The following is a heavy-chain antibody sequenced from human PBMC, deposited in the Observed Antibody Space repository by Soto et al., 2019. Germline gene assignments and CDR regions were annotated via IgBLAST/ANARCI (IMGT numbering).Heavy chain of an antibody. CDR2: ISGTGGGT. CDR3: SKQGFYGSGIPHYYVMEV. D-gene: IGHD3-10*01. Sequence: EVHLLESGGGLVQPGGSLRLSCAASGFTFSNYAMTWVRQAPGKGLEWVSVISGTGGGTNNADSAKGRFTTSRDNSKNTLYWQLSCLRAEDTAVYYCSKQGFYGSGIPHYYVMEVWGKGNAVPVSS. J-gene: IGHJ6*04. CDR1: GFTFSNYA. V-gene: IGHV3-23*01.